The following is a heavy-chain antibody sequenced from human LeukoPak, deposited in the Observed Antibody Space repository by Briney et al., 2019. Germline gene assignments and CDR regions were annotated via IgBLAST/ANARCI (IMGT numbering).Heavy chain of an antibody. V-gene: IGHV3-64*01. Sequence: GGSLRLSCAASGFSFSNYAMSWVRQTPRKGLEYVSIISGNGVATRYATSVKGRFTISRDNSKNTLYLQMGSLRAEDMAVYYCARDASDIVVVPAAVGPFDLWGQGTLVTVSS. CDR2: ISGNGVAT. CDR1: GFSFSNYA. D-gene: IGHD2-2*01. J-gene: IGHJ4*02. CDR3: ARDASDIVVVPAAVGPFDL.